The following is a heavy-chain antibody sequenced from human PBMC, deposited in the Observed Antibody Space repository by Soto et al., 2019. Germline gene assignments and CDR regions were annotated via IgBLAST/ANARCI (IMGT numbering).Heavy chain of an antibody. J-gene: IGHJ3*02. D-gene: IGHD2-2*01. CDR1: GFTFSSYS. CDR2: ISSSSSYI. CDR3: AREMAQHCSSTSFYGEAFDI. Sequence: EVQLVESGGGLVKPGGSLRLSCAASGFTFSSYSMNWVRQAPGKGLEWVSSISSSSSYIYYADSVKGRFTISRDNAKNSLYLQMNRLRAEDTAVYYCAREMAQHCSSTSFYGEAFDIWGQGTMVTVSS. V-gene: IGHV3-21*01.